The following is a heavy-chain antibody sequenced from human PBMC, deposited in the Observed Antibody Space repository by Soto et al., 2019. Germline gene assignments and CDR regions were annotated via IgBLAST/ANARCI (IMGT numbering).Heavy chain of an antibody. CDR2: INDSGDI. V-gene: IGHV4-34*01. J-gene: IGHJ6*03. D-gene: IGHD3-10*01. Sequence: QVQLQQWGAGLLKPSETLSLTCAVYGGSFSGYQWSWIRQTPGKGLEWIGGINDSGDINYNPSLKSRVTVLVESPKKQVSLGLSSVTAAATAVYYCARGLILWFGELSRRGGYYYYMDVWGKGTKVTVSS. CDR3: ARGLILWFGELSRRGGYYYYMDV. CDR1: GGSFSGYQ.